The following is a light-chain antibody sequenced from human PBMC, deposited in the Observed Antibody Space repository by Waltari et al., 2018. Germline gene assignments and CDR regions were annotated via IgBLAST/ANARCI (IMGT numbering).Light chain of an antibody. Sequence: QNVVTQEPSLSVSPGGTVTLTCGLTSGSVSMSYYPSWYQQTPGQSPRTLIYTTNVRSSGVPDRFSGSMVGNKAALTITGAQPEDESDYYCSLYMAQGTWVFGGGTKLTVL. J-gene: IGLJ3*02. CDR3: SLYMAQGTWV. CDR1: SGSVSMSYY. CDR2: TTN. V-gene: IGLV8-61*01.